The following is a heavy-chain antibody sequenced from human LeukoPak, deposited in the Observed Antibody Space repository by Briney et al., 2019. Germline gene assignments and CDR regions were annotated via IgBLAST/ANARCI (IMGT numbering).Heavy chain of an antibody. CDR2: INHSGST. CDR1: GGSFSGYY. Sequence: PSETLSLTCAVYGGSFSGYYWSWIRQPPGKGLEWIGEINHSGSTNYNPSLKSRVTISVDTSKNQFSLKLSSVTAAVTAVYYCARGGYFDYWGQGTLVTVSS. V-gene: IGHV4-34*01. J-gene: IGHJ4*02. CDR3: ARGGYFDY.